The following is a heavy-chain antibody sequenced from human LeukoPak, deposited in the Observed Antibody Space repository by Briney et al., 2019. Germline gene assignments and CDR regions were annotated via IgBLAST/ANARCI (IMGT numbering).Heavy chain of an antibody. J-gene: IGHJ4*02. CDR3: ARESIAAAGTVSFDY. D-gene: IGHD6-13*01. V-gene: IGHV4-61*02. CDR1: GGSISSGSYY. CDR2: IYTSGST. Sequence: PSETLSLTCTVSGGSISSGSYYWSWIRQPAGKGLEWIGRIYTSGSTNYNPSLKSRVTISVDTSKNQFSLKLSSVTAADTAVYYCARESIAAAGTVSFDYWGQGTLVTVSS.